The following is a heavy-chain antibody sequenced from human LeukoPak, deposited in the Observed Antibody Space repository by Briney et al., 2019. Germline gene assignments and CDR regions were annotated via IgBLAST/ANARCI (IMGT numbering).Heavy chain of an antibody. CDR3: ARDYSSSWYASYYYGMDV. J-gene: IGHJ6*02. D-gene: IGHD6-13*01. CDR2: ISYDGSNK. Sequence: PSGRSLRLSCAASGFTFSNYAMHWVRQAPGKGLEWVAVISYDGSNKYYADSVKGRFTISRDNSKNTLYLQMNSLRAEDTAVYYCARDYSSSWYASYYYGMDVWGQGTTVTVSS. CDR1: GFTFSNYA. V-gene: IGHV3-30*03.